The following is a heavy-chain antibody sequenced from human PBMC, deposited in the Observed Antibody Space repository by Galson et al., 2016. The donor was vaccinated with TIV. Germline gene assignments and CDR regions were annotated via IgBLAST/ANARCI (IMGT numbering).Heavy chain of an antibody. D-gene: IGHD2-21*02. CDR3: ARANACGGACYYFDF. J-gene: IGHJ4*02. CDR2: ISDSGRS. CDR1: SDSIFNFY. Sequence: SETLSLTCTISSDSIFNFYVSWIRQPPGKGLEWIAYISDSGRSNKSPSLESRVTISVDTSKKQISLKLKSVTAADTAVYYCARANACGGACYYFDFWGQGTLVTVSS. V-gene: IGHV4-59*01.